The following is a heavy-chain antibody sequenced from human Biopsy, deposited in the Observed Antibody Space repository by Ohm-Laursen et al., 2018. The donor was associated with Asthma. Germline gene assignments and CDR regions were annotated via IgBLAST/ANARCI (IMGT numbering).Heavy chain of an antibody. V-gene: IGHV3-23*01. CDR2: ISGSGGST. CDR1: GFTFSSYA. CDR3: AKAERYFAWYWFDP. D-gene: IGHD3-9*01. J-gene: IGHJ5*02. Sequence: SLRLSCAASGFTFSSYAMSWVRQVPGKGLEWVSAISGSGGSTYYADSVKGRFTISRENSKNTLYLQMNSLRAEDTAVYYCAKAERYFAWYWFDPWGQGTLVTVSS.